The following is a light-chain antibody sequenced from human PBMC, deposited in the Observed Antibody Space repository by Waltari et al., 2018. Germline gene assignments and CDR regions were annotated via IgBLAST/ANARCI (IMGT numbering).Light chain of an antibody. Sequence: EIVLTQSPAILSFSPGERATLPCRASQSVGTYLAWYQQRPGQSPRLLIYDASYRATGIPGRFSGSVSETDFTLTISSLQPEDFAVYYCQQRRSWPLTFGGGTRVQI. V-gene: IGKV3-11*01. CDR1: QSVGTY. CDR3: QQRRSWPLT. J-gene: IGKJ4*01. CDR2: DAS.